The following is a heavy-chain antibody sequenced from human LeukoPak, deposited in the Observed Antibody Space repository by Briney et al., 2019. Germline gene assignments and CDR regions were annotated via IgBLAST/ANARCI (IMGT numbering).Heavy chain of an antibody. CDR1: GGSISSGGYY. J-gene: IGHJ4*02. CDR3: ARDLGSYYFDY. Sequence: SRTLSLTCTVSGGSISSGGYYWSWIGQHPGKGLEWIGYIYYSGSTYYNPSLKSRVTISVDTSKNQFSLKLSSVTAADTAVYYCARDLGSYYFDYWGQGTLVTVSS. D-gene: IGHD1-26*01. V-gene: IGHV4-31*03. CDR2: IYYSGST.